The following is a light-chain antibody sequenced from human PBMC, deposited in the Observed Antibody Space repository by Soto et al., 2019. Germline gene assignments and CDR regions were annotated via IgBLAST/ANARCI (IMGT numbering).Light chain of an antibody. J-gene: IGKJ4*01. CDR2: KAS. V-gene: IGKV1-5*03. Sequence: DIQMTQSPSTLSASVGDRVTITCRASQSISNSLAWYQQKPGKAPNLLIYKASSLESGVPSRFSGNGSGTEFTLTISSLQPDDFATYYCRQYVSYPVTFGGATKVEMK. CDR1: QSISNS. CDR3: RQYVSYPVT.